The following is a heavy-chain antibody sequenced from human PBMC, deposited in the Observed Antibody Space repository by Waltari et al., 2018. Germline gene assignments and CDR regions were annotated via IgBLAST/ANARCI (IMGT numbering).Heavy chain of an antibody. CDR2: IYYSGRT. CDR3: ARGRGDYGDYIYWFDP. CDR1: GGSISSGDYS. D-gene: IGHD4-17*01. Sequence: QVQLQESGPGLVKPSQTLSLTCTVSGGSISSGDYSWSWIRQPPGKGLEWIGYIYYSGRTYSTPSLKSRVTIAGDTSKNQFSLKLSSVTAADTAVYYCARGRGDYGDYIYWFDPWGQGTLVTVSS. V-gene: IGHV4-30-4*08. J-gene: IGHJ5*02.